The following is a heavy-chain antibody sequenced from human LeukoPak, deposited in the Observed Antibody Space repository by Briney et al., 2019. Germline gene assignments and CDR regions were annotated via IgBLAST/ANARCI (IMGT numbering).Heavy chain of an antibody. J-gene: IGHJ6*03. Sequence: SETLSLTCGVYGGSFSGYYWMWIRQPPGKGLEWIGEINHSGSTNYNPSLKSRVTISIDTSKNQFSLKLSSVTAADTAIYYCARISVGATPYIDVWGKGTTVTVSS. CDR1: GGSFSGYY. V-gene: IGHV4-34*01. CDR3: ARISVGATPYIDV. CDR2: INHSGST. D-gene: IGHD1-26*01.